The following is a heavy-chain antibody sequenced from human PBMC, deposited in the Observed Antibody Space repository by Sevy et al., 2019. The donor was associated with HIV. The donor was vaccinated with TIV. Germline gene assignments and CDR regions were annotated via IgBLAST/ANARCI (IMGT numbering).Heavy chain of an antibody. CDR2: IIPIFGTA. J-gene: IGHJ4*02. CDR3: ARGGLMVYASNFDY. Sequence: ASVKVSCKASGGTFSSYAISWVRQAPGQGLEWMGGIIPIFGTANYAQKFQGRVTITADESTSTAYMELSSLGSEDTAVYYCARGGLMVYASNFDYWGQGTLVTVSS. CDR1: GGTFSSYA. D-gene: IGHD2-8*01. V-gene: IGHV1-69*13.